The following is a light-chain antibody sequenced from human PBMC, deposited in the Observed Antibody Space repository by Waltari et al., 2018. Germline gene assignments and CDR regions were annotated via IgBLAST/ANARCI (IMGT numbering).Light chain of an antibody. Sequence: EILMTQSPATLPVSPGERATPSCRASQSVSSNLAWYQQKPGQSPRLLIYGASTRATGIAARFSGSGSGTEFTLTISSLQSEDFALYYCQQYNDWPRTFGQGTKVEI. CDR3: QQYNDWPRT. CDR1: QSVSSN. CDR2: GAS. J-gene: IGKJ1*01. V-gene: IGKV3-15*01.